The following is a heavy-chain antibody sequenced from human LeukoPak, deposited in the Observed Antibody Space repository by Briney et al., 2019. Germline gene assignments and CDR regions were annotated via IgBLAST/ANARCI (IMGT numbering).Heavy chain of an antibody. CDR3: ARHTRLGGDFGPEFDP. D-gene: IGHD4-17*01. Sequence: SETLSLTCTVSGYSISSGYDWGWIRQPPGKGLEWIGSIYYRRTLYYNPSLESRVTISIDTSKNQFSLTLSSMTAADTAMYYCARHTRLGGDFGPEFDPWGQGTLVTVSS. J-gene: IGHJ5*02. CDR2: IYYRRTL. CDR1: GYSISSGYD. V-gene: IGHV4-38-2*02.